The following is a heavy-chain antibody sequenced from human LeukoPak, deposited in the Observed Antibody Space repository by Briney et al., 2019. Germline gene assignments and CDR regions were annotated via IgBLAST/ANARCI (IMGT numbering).Heavy chain of an antibody. CDR1: GGSISSSSYH. V-gene: IGHV4-39*02. CDR3: AREYSRSVVAGSRPDL. CDR2: MYYRGTT. Sequence: SETLALTCSVSGGSISSSSYHWGWIRQSPGKGLEWIGSMYYRGTTYENSSLKSRLTLSIDTSNNQFSLKLTSVAAADTAVYYCAREYSRSVVAGSRPDLWGQGLLVTVSS. J-gene: IGHJ4*02. D-gene: IGHD2-21*01.